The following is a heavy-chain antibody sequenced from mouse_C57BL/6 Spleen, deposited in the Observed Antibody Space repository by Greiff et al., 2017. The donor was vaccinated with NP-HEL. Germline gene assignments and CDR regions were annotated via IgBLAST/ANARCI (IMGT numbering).Heavy chain of an antibody. J-gene: IGHJ3*01. CDR3: ARDDYYGSSYGGWFAY. V-gene: IGHV3-6*02. Sequence: EVKLVESGPGLVKPSQSLSLTCSVTGYSITSGYYWNWIRQFPGNKLEWMGYISYDGSNNYNPSLKNRISITRDTSKNQFFLKLNSVTTEDTATYYCARDDYYGSSYGGWFAYWGQGTLVTVSA. CDR2: ISYDGSN. D-gene: IGHD1-1*01. CDR1: GYSITSGYY.